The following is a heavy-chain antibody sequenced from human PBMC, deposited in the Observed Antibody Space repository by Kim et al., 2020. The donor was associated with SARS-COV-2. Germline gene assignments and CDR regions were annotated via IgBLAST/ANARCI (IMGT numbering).Heavy chain of an antibody. Sequence: YAKKLQGRVTITWDTYTSTVYMELSDLRSDDTAVYYCAREAAVAGRNFDYWGQGTLVAVST. V-gene: IGHV1-46*04. J-gene: IGHJ4*02. CDR3: AREAAVAGRNFDY. D-gene: IGHD6-19*01.